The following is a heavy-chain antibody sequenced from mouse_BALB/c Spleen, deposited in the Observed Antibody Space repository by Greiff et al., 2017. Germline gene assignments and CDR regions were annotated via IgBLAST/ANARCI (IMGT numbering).Heavy chain of an antibody. Sequence: QVQLQQPGAELVMPGASVKMSCKASGYTFTDYWMHWVKQRPGQGLEWIGAIDTSDSYTSYNQKFKGKATLTVDESSSTAYMQLSSLTSEDSAVYYCARSYRDDFDYWGQGTTLTVSS. CDR3: ARSYRDDFDY. V-gene: IGHV1-69*01. CDR1: GYTFTDYW. CDR2: IDTSDSYT. J-gene: IGHJ2*01. D-gene: IGHD3-3*01.